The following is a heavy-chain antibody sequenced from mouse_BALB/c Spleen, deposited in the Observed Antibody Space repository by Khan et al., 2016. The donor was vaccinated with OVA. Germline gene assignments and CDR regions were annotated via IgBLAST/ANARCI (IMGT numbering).Heavy chain of an antibody. CDR1: GYTFTNYG. CDR3: ARGLNYYGSWFAY. CDR2: INTSTGEP. D-gene: IGHD1-1*01. Sequence: QIQLVQSGPELKKPGETVNISCKASGYTFTNYGMNWVKQAPGKGLKWMGWINTSTGEPTNAGDFKGRFAFSLETSASTAYLQINNLKNEDMATYFCARGLNYYGSWFAYWGQGTLVTVSA. J-gene: IGHJ3*01. V-gene: IGHV9-1*02.